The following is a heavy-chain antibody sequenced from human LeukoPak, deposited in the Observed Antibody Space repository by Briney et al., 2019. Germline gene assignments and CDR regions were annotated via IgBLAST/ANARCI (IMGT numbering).Heavy chain of an antibody. CDR2: INPNSGGT. V-gene: IGHV1-2*02. D-gene: IGHD3-22*01. J-gene: IGHJ4*02. CDR1: GYTFSDYY. Sequence: ASVKVSCKASGYTFSDYYMHWVRQAPGQGLEWMGWINPNSGGTNYAQEFQGRVTMTRNTSITTAYMELSSLRSDDTAVYYCARIVPYSYDSRGFVRWLNYWGQGTLVTVSS. CDR3: ARIVPYSYDSRGFVRWLNY.